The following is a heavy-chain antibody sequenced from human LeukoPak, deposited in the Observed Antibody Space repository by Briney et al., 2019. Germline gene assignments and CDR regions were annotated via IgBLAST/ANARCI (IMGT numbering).Heavy chain of an antibody. Sequence: GASVKVSCKASGGTLSSYAISWVRQAPGQGLEWMGGTIPIFGTANYAQKFQGRVTITADESTSTAYMELSSLRSEDTVVYYCARVDRIRLAATYLGGANAFDIWGQGTMVTVSS. D-gene: IGHD2-15*01. CDR3: ARVDRIRLAATYLGGANAFDI. V-gene: IGHV1-69*13. CDR2: TIPIFGTA. CDR1: GGTLSSYA. J-gene: IGHJ3*02.